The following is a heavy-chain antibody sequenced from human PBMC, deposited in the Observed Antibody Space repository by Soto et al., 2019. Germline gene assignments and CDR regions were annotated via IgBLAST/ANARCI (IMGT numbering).Heavy chain of an antibody. J-gene: IGHJ6*02. D-gene: IGHD3-3*01. V-gene: IGHV3-21*01. CDR3: ARDRVRFLEWYTGASYYYGMDV. Sequence: LRLSCAASGFTFSSYSMNWVRQAPGKGLEWVSSISSSSSYIYYADSVKGRFTISRDNAKNSLYLQMNSLRAEDTAVYYCARDRVRFLEWYTGASYYYGMDVWGQGTTVTVSS. CDR1: GFTFSSYS. CDR2: ISSSSSYI.